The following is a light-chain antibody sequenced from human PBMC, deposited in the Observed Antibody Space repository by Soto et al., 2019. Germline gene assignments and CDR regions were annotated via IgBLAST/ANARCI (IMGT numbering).Light chain of an antibody. CDR3: QQSYSTPPT. CDR2: RVS. Sequence: DIQMTQSPSSLSASVRERVTIACRASQSITNNLNWYQQKPGRAPKLLIYRVSNLQSGVPPRFSGSGSGTDFTLTISGLQPDDFATYYCQQSYSTPPTFGQGTK. CDR1: QSITNN. J-gene: IGKJ1*01. V-gene: IGKV1-39*01.